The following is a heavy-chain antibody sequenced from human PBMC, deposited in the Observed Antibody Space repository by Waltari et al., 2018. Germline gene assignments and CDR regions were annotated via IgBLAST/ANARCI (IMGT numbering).Heavy chain of an antibody. CDR3: AKDSQQQLVPDAFDN. Sequence: QVQLVESGGGVVQPGRSLRLSCAASGFTFSSYGMHWVRQAPGKGLEWVAVISYDGSNKYYADSVKGRFTISRDNSKNTLYRQMNSLGAEDTAVYYCAKDSQQQLVPDAFDNWGQGTMVTVSS. J-gene: IGHJ3*02. D-gene: IGHD6-13*01. CDR1: GFTFSSYG. V-gene: IGHV3-30*18. CDR2: ISYDGSNK.